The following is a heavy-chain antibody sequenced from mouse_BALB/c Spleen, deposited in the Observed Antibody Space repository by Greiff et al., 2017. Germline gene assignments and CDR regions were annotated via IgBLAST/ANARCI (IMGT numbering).Heavy chain of an antibody. J-gene: IGHJ4*01. CDR1: GYTFTSYW. Sequence: VQLQQSGAELAKPGASVKMSCKASGYTFTSYWMHWVKQRPGQGLEWIGYINPSTGYTEYNQKFKDKATLTADKSSSTAYMQLSSLTSEDSAVYYCARREYGNYWGQGTSVTVSS. V-gene: IGHV1-7*01. CDR2: INPSTGYT. D-gene: IGHD2-10*02. CDR3: ARREYGNY.